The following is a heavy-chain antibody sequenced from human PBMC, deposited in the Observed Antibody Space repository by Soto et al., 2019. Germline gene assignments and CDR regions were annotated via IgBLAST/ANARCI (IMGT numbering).Heavy chain of an antibody. D-gene: IGHD5-18*01. V-gene: IGHV4-39*01. CDR2: IYYSGST. CDR1: GGSISSSSYY. Sequence: PSETLSLTCTVSGGSISSSSYYWGWIRQPPGKGLEWIGSIYYSGSTYYNPSLKSRVTISVDTSKSQFSLKLSSVTAADTAVYYCARQAGYSYGFFDYWGQGTLVTVS. CDR3: ARQAGYSYGFFDY. J-gene: IGHJ4*02.